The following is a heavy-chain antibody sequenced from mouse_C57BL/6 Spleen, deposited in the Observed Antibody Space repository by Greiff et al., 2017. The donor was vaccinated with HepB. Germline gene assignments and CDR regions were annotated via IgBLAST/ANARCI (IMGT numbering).Heavy chain of an antibody. J-gene: IGHJ2*01. V-gene: IGHV1-18*01. Sequence: EVQVVESGPELVKPGASVKIPCKASGYTFTDYNMDWVKQSHGKSLEWIGDINPNNGGTIYNQKFKGKATLTVDKSSSTAYMELRSLTSEDTAVYYCARRRIYYGNYLDYWGQGTTLTVSS. CDR3: ARRRIYYGNYLDY. CDR1: GYTFTDYN. D-gene: IGHD2-1*01. CDR2: INPNNGGT.